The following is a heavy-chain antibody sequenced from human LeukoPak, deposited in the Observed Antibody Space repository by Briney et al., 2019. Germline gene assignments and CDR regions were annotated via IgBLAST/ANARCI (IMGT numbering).Heavy chain of an antibody. Sequence: GGSLRLSCAASGFTFSSYAMSWVRQAPGKGLEWVSGISWNSGSVAYADSVKGRFTISRDNAKNSLYLQMNSLRAEDMAFYYCTRSTGWYNYFDYWGQGTLVTVSS. D-gene: IGHD6-19*01. V-gene: IGHV3-9*03. CDR2: ISWNSGSV. CDR1: GFTFSSYA. CDR3: TRSTGWYNYFDY. J-gene: IGHJ4*02.